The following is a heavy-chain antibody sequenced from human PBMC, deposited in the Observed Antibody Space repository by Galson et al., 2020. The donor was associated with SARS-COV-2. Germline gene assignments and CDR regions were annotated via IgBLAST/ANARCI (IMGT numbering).Heavy chain of an antibody. J-gene: IGHJ6*02. Sequence: GGSLRLSCAASGFNFSSYGMHWVRQAPGKGLEWVAVIWYDGSNKYYADSVKGRFTISRDNSKNTLYLQMNSLRAEDTAVYYCARVLTDYYGMDVWGQGTTVTVSS. CDR2: IWYDGSNK. CDR3: ARVLTDYYGMDV. V-gene: IGHV3-33*01. CDR1: GFNFSSYG. D-gene: IGHD2-8*02.